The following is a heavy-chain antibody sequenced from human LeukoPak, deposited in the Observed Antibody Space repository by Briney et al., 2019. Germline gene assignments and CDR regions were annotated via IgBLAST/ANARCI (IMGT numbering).Heavy chain of an antibody. CDR3: ASMYYYGSGSYLSRNYYFDY. J-gene: IGHJ4*02. D-gene: IGHD3-10*01. CDR2: ISSSSSFI. V-gene: IGHV3-21*01. Sequence: GGSLRLSCAASGFTFSSYSMNWVRQAPGKGLEWVSSISSSSSFIYYADSVKGRFTISRDNAKNSLYLQMNSLRAEDTAVYYCASMYYYGSGSYLSRNYYFDYWGQGNLVTVSS. CDR1: GFTFSSYS.